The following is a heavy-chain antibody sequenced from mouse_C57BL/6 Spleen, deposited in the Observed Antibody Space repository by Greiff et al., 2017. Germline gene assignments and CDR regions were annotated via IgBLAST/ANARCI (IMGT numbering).Heavy chain of an antibody. Sequence: QVQLQQSGAELVKPGASVKLSCKASGYTFTSYWMHWVKQRPGQGLEWIGMIHPNSGSTNYNEKFKSKATLTVDKSSSTAYMQLSSLTSEDSAVYYCAAFITTVVATSYYFDYWGQGTTLTVSS. CDR1: GYTFTSYW. D-gene: IGHD1-1*01. J-gene: IGHJ2*01. V-gene: IGHV1-64*01. CDR3: AAFITTVVATSYYFDY. CDR2: IHPNSGST.